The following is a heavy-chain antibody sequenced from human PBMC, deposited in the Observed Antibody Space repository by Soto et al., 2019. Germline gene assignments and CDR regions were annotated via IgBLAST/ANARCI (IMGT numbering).Heavy chain of an antibody. CDR1: GFTLSSFW. V-gene: IGHV3-7*01. J-gene: IGHJ4*02. Sequence: EVQLVESGGGLVQPGGSLRLSCAVSGFTLSSFWMNWVRQAPGKGLEWVANIKHGGSERYYVDSVKGRFTLSGDNAKNSLYLQMISLRAEDTAVYYCVSPDHWGPGTLVTVSS. CDR2: IKHGGSER. CDR3: VSPDH.